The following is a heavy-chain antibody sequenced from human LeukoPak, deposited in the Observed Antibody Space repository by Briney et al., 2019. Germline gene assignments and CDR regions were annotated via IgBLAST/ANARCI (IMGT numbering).Heavy chain of an antibody. Sequence: SETLSLTCAVYGGSFIGFHWNWIRQPPGKGLEWIGDINHSGSTNYNPSLTSRVTISVDPSKNQFSLNLSSVTAADTAVYYCARHRGFKTGYFDYWGQGTLVTVSS. CDR1: GGSFIGFH. CDR2: INHSGST. J-gene: IGHJ4*02. CDR3: ARHRGFKTGYFDY. V-gene: IGHV4-34*01.